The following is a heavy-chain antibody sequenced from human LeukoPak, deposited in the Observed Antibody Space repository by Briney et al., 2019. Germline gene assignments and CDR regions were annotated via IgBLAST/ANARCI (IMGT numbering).Heavy chain of an antibody. CDR1: GGSISSSSYY. CDR3: ARLITIFGVAQLSWYFDL. CDR2: IYYSGNT. V-gene: IGHV4-39*01. D-gene: IGHD3-3*01. J-gene: IGHJ2*01. Sequence: SETLSLTCTVSGGSISSSSYYWGWIRQPPGKGLEWIGSIYYSGNTYYNPSLKSRVTISVDTSKNQVSLKLSSVTAADTAVYYCARLITIFGVAQLSWYFDLWGRGTLVTVSS.